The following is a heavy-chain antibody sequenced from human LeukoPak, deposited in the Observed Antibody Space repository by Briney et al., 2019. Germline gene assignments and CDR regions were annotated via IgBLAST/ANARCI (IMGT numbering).Heavy chain of an antibody. CDR3: ARTGWYCSSTSCRTTGAFDI. V-gene: IGHV4-34*01. D-gene: IGHD2-2*01. CDR1: GGSFSGYY. CDR2: INHSGST. J-gene: IGHJ3*02. Sequence: PSETLSLTCAVYGGSFSGYYWSWIRQPPGKGLEWIGEINHSGSTNYNPSLKSRVTISVDTSKNQFSLKLSSVTAADTAVYYCARTGWYCSSTSCRTTGAFDIWGQGTMVTVSS.